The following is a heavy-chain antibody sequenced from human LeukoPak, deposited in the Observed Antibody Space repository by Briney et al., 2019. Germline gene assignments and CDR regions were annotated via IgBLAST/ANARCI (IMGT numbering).Heavy chain of an antibody. D-gene: IGHD3-10*02. V-gene: IGHV3-53*01. CDR2: IYSGGST. CDR3: ALKGAVRAGDYYYMDV. Sequence: GSLRLSCAASGFTVSSNYMSWVRQAPGKGLEWVSVIYSGGSTYYADSVKGRFTISRDNSKNTLYLQMNSLRAEDTAVYYCALKGAVRAGDYYYMDVWGKGTTVTVSS. CDR1: GFTVSSNY. J-gene: IGHJ6*03.